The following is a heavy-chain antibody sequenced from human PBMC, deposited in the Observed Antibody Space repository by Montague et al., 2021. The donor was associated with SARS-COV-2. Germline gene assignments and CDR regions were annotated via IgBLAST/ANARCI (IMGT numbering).Heavy chain of an antibody. D-gene: IGHD3-10*01. V-gene: IGHV4-59*11. J-gene: IGHJ3*02. Sequence: SETLSLTCTVSGGSISTHYWSWIRQPPGKGLEWIGYIYYSGSTNYYPSLKSRVTISVDTSKNQFSLKLSSVTAADTAVYYCARVESTMVRGVNQWAFDIWGQGTTVTVSS. CDR1: GGSISTHY. CDR3: ARVESTMVRGVNQWAFDI. CDR2: IYYSGST.